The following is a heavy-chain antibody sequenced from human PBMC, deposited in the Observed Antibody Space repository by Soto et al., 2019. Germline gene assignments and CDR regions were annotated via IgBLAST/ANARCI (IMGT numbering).Heavy chain of an antibody. CDR2: IYSGGNT. D-gene: IGHD6-13*01. CDR3: ARDFAAAGTCFDY. Sequence: EVQLVESGGGLVQPGGSLRLSCAASGFTVSSNYMSWVRQAPGKGLEWVSVIYSGGNTYYADSVKGRFTISRDNSKNTVYLQMNSLRAEDTAVYYCARDFAAAGTCFDYWGQGTLVTVSS. CDR1: GFTVSSNY. V-gene: IGHV3-66*01. J-gene: IGHJ4*02.